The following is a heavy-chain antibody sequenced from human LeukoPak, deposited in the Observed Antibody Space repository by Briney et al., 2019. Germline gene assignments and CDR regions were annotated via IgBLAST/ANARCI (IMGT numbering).Heavy chain of an antibody. CDR2: ISGSGGST. V-gene: IGHV3-23*01. CDR1: GFTFSSYA. D-gene: IGHD2-21*01. CDR3: ANSNCGGDRYTFDY. Sequence: GGSLRLSCAASGFTFSSYAMSWVRQAPGKGLEWVSAISGSGGSTYYADSVKGRFTISRDNSKNTLYLQMNSLRAEDTAVYYCANSNCGGDRYTFDYWGQGTLVTVSS. J-gene: IGHJ4*02.